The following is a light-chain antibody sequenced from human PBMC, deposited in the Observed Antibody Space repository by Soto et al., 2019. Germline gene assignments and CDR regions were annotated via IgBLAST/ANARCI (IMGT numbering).Light chain of an antibody. J-gene: IGKJ2*01. CDR1: QSISSY. CDR3: QQSYSTLYT. V-gene: IGKV1-39*01. CDR2: AAS. Sequence: DIQMTQSPSSLSASVGDRVTITCRASQSISSYLNWYQQKPGKAPKLLIYAASILQSGVPSRFSGNGSVTDFTLTISSLQPEEFATYYCQQSYSTLYTFGQGTKLEIK.